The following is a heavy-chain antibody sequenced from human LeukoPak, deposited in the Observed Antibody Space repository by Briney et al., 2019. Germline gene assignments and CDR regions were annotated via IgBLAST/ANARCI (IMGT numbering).Heavy chain of an antibody. D-gene: IGHD3-10*01. CDR2: INHAGTA. CDR3: ARLNLEYLYSSGLNDY. CDR1: GGSFTYYY. V-gene: IGHV4-34*01. J-gene: IGHJ4*02. Sequence: SETLSLTCALYGGSFTYYYWAWIRQSPGKGLEWIGEINHAGTADYNPSLKSRVTISVDTSKNQFSLKLNSVTPADTAVYYCARLNLEYLYSSGLNDYWGQGTLVTVSS.